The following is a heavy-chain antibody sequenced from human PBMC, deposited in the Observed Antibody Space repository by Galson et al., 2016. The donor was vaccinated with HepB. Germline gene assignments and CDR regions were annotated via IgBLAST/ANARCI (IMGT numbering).Heavy chain of an antibody. CDR1: GYTFTSYW. CDR2: IYPRDSDA. J-gene: IGHJ3*01. V-gene: IGHV5-51*01. D-gene: IGHD6-19*01. Sequence: QSGAEVKKPGESLKISCKGSGYTFTSYWIAWVRQAPGKGLEWMGIIYPRDSDARYSPSFQGQVTMSVDKSSGTAYLQWNSLKASDTALYYCAKQQFASTGWAADAFDVWGQGTLVTVS. CDR3: AKQQFASTGWAADAFDV.